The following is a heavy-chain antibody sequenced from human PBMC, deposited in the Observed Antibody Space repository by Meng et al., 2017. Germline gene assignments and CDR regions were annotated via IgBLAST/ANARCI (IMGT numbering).Heavy chain of an antibody. V-gene: IGHV1-2*06. CDR1: GYTITGYY. D-gene: IGHD3-10*01. CDR3: ASELNTYGSGSYSY. Sequence: QAELDQSGTAGKKPGDAVKYPCTGAGYTITGYYMRLVRLAPGQGLKCIDRINPNSGGTNYAQKLQGRVTMTRDTSISTAYMELSRLRSNDTAVYYCASELNTYGSGSYSYWGQGTLVTVSS. CDR2: INPNSGGT. J-gene: IGHJ4*02.